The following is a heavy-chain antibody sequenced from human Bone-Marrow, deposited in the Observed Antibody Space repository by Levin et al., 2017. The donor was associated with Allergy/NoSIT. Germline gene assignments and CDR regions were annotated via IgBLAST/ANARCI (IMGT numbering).Heavy chain of an antibody. Sequence: ASVKVSCKASGYTFSRYYIHWVRQRPGQGLEWMGRINPDTGVTLYGQKFQGRFIVTRDTSITTASMELRSLRSDDTAVYYCTRDYYGSGSPFDNWGQGTLVTVSA. J-gene: IGHJ4*02. V-gene: IGHV1-2*02. CDR3: TRDYYGSGSPFDN. CDR1: GYTFSRYY. D-gene: IGHD3-10*01. CDR2: INPDTGVT.